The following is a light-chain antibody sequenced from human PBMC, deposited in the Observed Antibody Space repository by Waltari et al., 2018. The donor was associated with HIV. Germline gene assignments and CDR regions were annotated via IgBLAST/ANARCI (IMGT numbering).Light chain of an antibody. CDR1: STDVGGYTY. V-gene: IGLV2-14*01. J-gene: IGLJ2*01. Sequence: QPALTQPASVSGSPGQSITISCTGTSTDVGGYTYVPWYQQHPGKAPKLMIYEVSNRPSGVSNRFSGSKSGNTASLTISGLQAEDEADYYCSSYTSSSTLEGVFGGGTKLTVL. CDR2: EVS. CDR3: SSYTSSSTLEGV.